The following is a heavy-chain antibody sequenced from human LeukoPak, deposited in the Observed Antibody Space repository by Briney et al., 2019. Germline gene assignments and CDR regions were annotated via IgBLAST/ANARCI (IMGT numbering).Heavy chain of an antibody. CDR2: TYYRSKWYN. V-gene: IGHV6-1*01. CDR3: AREYFLLNWFDP. CDR1: GDSVSSNSAA. D-gene: IGHD2-15*01. Sequence: SQTLSLTCAISGDSVSSNSAAWNWIRQSPSRGLEWLGRTYYRSKWYNDYAVSVKSRITINPDTSKNQFSLKLSSVTAADTAVYYCAREYFLLNWFDPWGQGTLVTVSS. J-gene: IGHJ5*02.